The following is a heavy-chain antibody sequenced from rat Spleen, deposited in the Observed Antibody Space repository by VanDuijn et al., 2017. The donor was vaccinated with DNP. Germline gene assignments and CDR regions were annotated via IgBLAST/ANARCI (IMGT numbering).Heavy chain of an antibody. CDR1: GFTFSTFW. D-gene: IGHD5-1*01. CDR3: ATVVVTGSLDY. V-gene: IGHV5-19*01. Sequence: EVQLVESGGDLVQPGRSLKLSCVASGFTFSTFWMTWIRQAPTKGLEWVTSISPSGGGTYYRDSVKGRFTISRDNANRTLYLQMDSLRSEDTATYYCATVVVTGSLDYWCQGVMVTVSS. CDR2: ISPSGGGT. J-gene: IGHJ2*01.